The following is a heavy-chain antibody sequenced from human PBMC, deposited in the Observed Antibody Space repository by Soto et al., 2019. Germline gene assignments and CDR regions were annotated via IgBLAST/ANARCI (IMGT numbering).Heavy chain of an antibody. CDR1: GGPISSYY. CDR2: IYTSGST. CDR3: AGLFGEFLYYGMDV. D-gene: IGHD3-10*01. Sequence: SETLSLTCTVSGGPISSYYWSWIRQPAGKGLEWIGRIYTSGSTNYNPSLKSRVTMSVDTSKNQFSLKLSSVTAADTAVYYCAGLFGEFLYYGMDVWGQGTTVTVSS. J-gene: IGHJ6*02. V-gene: IGHV4-4*07.